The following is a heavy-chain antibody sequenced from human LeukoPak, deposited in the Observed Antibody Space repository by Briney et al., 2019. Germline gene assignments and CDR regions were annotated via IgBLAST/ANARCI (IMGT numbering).Heavy chain of an antibody. Sequence: NPGGSLRLSCAASGFTFSSYSMNWVRQAPGKGLEWVSSMSSSGSYIYYADSVKGRFTISRDNSKNTLYLQMNSLRAEDTAVYYCAKDRLLRPRGQGRHYYDILTGFFGYWGQGTLVTVSS. V-gene: IGHV3-21*04. CDR3: AKDRLLRPRGQGRHYYDILTGFFGY. J-gene: IGHJ4*02. CDR1: GFTFSSYS. CDR2: MSSSGSYI. D-gene: IGHD3-9*01.